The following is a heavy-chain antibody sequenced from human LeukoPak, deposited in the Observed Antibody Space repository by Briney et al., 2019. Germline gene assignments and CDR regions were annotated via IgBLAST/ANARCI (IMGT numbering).Heavy chain of an antibody. Sequence: SVKVSCKDSGFTFSSSAIQWVRQVRGQRLEWIGWIVVGSGNTNYAQKFQDRVTITKDMSTMTAYMELSSLRSEDTALYYCAAVFFSSTVPYFDHWAQGTLVTVSS. D-gene: IGHD2-2*01. CDR3: AAVFFSSTVPYFDH. J-gene: IGHJ4*02. CDR2: IVVGSGNT. V-gene: IGHV1-58*02. CDR1: GFTFSSSA.